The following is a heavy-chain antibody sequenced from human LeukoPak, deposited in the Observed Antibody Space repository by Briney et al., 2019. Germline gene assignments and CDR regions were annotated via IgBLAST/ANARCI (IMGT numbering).Heavy chain of an antibody. CDR1: GGSISSGSYY. V-gene: IGHV4-61*02. CDR3: AAETGMEGDYFDY. D-gene: IGHD7-27*01. CDR2: IYTSGST. J-gene: IGHJ4*02. Sequence: SQTLSLTCTVSGGSISSGSYYWSWIRQPAGKGLEWIGRIYTSGSTNYNPSLKSRVTISVDTSKNQFSLKLSSVTAADTAVYYCAAETGMEGDYFDYWGQGTLVTASS.